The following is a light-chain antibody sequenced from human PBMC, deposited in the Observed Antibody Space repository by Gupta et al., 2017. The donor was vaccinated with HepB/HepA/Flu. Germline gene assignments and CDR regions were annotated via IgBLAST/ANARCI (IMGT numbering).Light chain of an antibody. J-gene: IGLJ3*02. CDR3: SSYTSSTTWV. CDR1: SSDVGGYNY. V-gene: IGLV2-14*03. CDR2: DVS. Sequence: QSALTQPASVPGSPGQSITISCTGTSSDVGGYNYVSWYQQHPGKAPKLMIDDVSDRPSGVSARFSGSKSGKTASLTISGHQAEDEAAYYCSSYTSSTTWVFGGGTKLAVL.